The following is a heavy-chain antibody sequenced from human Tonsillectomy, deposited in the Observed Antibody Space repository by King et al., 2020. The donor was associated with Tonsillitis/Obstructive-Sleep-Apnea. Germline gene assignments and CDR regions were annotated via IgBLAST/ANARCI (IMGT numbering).Heavy chain of an antibody. CDR3: ARDTDAAALFDY. Sequence: VQLVESGGVVVQPGRSLRISCAASGFTFSSYVMHWVRQAPGKGLECVAVIWYDGNNTYYADSVKGRLTISRENSKYKLYLQMNSLRAEDTAVYYCARDTDAAALFDYWGQGTLVTVSS. D-gene: IGHD6-13*01. V-gene: IGHV3-33*01. CDR1: GFTFSSYV. J-gene: IGHJ4*02. CDR2: IWYDGNNT.